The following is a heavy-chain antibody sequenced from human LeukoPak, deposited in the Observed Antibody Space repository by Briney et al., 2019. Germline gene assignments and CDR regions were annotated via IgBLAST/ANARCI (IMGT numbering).Heavy chain of an antibody. CDR1: GFTFSGYA. CDR3: AREYYGFDY. Sequence: GGSLRLSCAASGFTFSGYAMHWVRQAPGKGLEWVALIIYDGSNKYYADSVKGRFTISRDNSKNTLYLQMNSLRAEDTAVYYCAREYYGFDYWGQGTLVTVSS. V-gene: IGHV3-30-3*01. D-gene: IGHD3-10*01. CDR2: IIYDGSNK. J-gene: IGHJ4*02.